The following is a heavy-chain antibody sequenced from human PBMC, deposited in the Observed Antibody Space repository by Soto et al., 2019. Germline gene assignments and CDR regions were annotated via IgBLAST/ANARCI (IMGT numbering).Heavy chain of an antibody. CDR1: GYTFTGYY. D-gene: IGHD3-3*01. CDR2: INPNSGGT. V-gene: IGHV1-2*02. CDR3: AVAAVTGEESGYPYYYYGMDV. J-gene: IGHJ6*02. Sequence: QVQLVQSGAEVKKPGASVKVSCKASGYTFTGYYMHWVRQAPGQGLEGMGWINPNSGGTNYAQKFQGRVTMTRDTSISTAYMELSRLRSDDTAVYSCAVAAVTGEESGYPYYYYGMDVWGQGTTVTVSS.